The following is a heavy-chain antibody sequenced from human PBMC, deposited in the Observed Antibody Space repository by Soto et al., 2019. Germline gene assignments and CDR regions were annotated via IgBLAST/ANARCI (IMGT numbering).Heavy chain of an antibody. V-gene: IGHV4-39*01. CDR3: ARRTCSGGSCPFDY. Sequence: LCGGSISSRSYYWGWIRQPPGKGLEWIGTIYHDGSTYYNPSLKSRVTISVDTSKNQFSLNLSSVTAADTAMFYCARRTCSGGSCPFDYWGQGTLVTVSS. CDR2: IYHDGST. CDR1: GGSISSRSYY. D-gene: IGHD2-15*01. J-gene: IGHJ4*02.